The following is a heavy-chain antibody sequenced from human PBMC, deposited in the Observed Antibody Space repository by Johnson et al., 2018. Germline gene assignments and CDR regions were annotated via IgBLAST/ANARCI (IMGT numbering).Heavy chain of an antibody. CDR1: GFTFSSYG. CDR3: AQTAASYSEYFQH. CDR2: ISYDGSNK. D-gene: IGHD2-15*01. Sequence: QVQLQESGGGVVQXGRSXRLXCAASGFTFSSYGMHWVRQVPGKGLEWVAVISYDGSNKYYADSVRGRFTISRDNSKNTLYLQMNSLRAEDTAGYYCAQTAASYSEYFQHWGQGTLVTVSS. J-gene: IGHJ1*01. V-gene: IGHV3-30*03.